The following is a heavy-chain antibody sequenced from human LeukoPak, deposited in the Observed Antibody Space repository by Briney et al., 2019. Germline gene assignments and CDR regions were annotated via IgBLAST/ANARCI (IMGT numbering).Heavy chain of an antibody. J-gene: IGHJ1*01. CDR2: IYTGGTT. D-gene: IGHD3-22*01. V-gene: IGHV4-4*07. CDR3: ARALLTLTAEYFQH. CDR1: GGSITTFF. Sequence: ETLSLTCTVSGGSITTFFWSWIRQPAGKGLEWIGRIYTGGTTNYNPSLKSRVTMSVDTSKNQFSLNLTSVTAADTAVYYCARALLTLTAEYFQHWGQGTLVTVSS.